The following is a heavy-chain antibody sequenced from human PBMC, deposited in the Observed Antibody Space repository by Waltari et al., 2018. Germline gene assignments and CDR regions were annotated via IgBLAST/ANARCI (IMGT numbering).Heavy chain of an antibody. V-gene: IGHV1-69*01. D-gene: IGHD1-7*01. CDR2: IIPIFGTA. CDR3: ASGYNWNYVVNYGMDV. CDR1: GGTFSSYA. J-gene: IGHJ6*02. Sequence: QVQLVQSGAEVKKPGSSVKVSCKASGGTFSSYAISWVRQAPGQGLEWMGGIIPIFGTANYAQKFQGRVTITADESTSTAYMELSSLRSEDTAVYYCASGYNWNYVVNYGMDVWGQGTTVTVSS.